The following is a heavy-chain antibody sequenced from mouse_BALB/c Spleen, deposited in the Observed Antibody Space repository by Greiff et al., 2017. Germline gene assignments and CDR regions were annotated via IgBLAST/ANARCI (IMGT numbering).Heavy chain of an antibody. CDR1: GFTFTDYY. CDR2: IRNKANGYTT. D-gene: IGHD2-14*01. CDR3: ARDAYYRYGAWFAY. Sequence: EVQLQESGGGLVQPGGSLRLSCATSGFTFTDYYMSWVRQPPGKALEWLGFIRNKANGYTTEYSASVKGRFTISRDNSQSILYLQMNTLRAEDSATYYCARDAYYRYGAWFAYWGQGTLVTVSA. J-gene: IGHJ3*01. V-gene: IGHV7-3*02.